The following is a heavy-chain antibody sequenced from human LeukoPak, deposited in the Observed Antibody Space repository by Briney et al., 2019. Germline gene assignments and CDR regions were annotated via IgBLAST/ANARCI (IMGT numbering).Heavy chain of an antibody. CDR3: ARVPRRSPLVAGKGLWYFDL. V-gene: IGHV1-18*01. CDR1: GYTFTSYA. Sequence: ASVKVSCKASGYTFTSYAMNWVRQAPGQGLEWMGWISAYNGNTNYAQKLQGRVTMTTDTSTSTAYMELRSLRSDDTAVYYCARVPRRSPLVAGKGLWYFDLWGRGTLVTVSS. CDR2: ISAYNGNT. J-gene: IGHJ2*01. D-gene: IGHD6-19*01.